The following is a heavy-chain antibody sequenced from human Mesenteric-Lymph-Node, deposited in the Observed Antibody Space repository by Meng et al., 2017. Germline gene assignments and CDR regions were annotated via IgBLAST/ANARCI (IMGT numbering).Heavy chain of an antibody. D-gene: IGHD3-10*01. CDR1: GFTFSSYA. CDR3: AKGITMVRGITYYLDY. Sequence: GGSLRLSCAASGFTFSSYAMSWVRQAPGEGLEWVSVISYSGGNTFYADSVKGRFTISRDNSRNTVSLQMNNLRVEDTAVYYCAKGITMVRGITYYLDYWGQGTLVTVSS. V-gene: IGHV3-23*01. CDR2: ISYSGGNT. J-gene: IGHJ4*02.